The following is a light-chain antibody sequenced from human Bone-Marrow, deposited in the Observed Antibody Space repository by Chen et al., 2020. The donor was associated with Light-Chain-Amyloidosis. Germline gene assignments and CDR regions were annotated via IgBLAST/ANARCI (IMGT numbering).Light chain of an antibody. CDR2: GDS. J-gene: IGLJ3*02. CDR3: QVWERSSDRPV. Sequence: SYVLTQPSSVSVAPGQTAKIACGGNNIGSTSVHWYQQTPGQAPLLVVYGDSDRPSGIPERLSGSNSGNTATLTISRVEAGDEADYYCQVWERSSDRPVVGGGTKLTVL. V-gene: IGLV3-21*02. CDR1: NIGSTS.